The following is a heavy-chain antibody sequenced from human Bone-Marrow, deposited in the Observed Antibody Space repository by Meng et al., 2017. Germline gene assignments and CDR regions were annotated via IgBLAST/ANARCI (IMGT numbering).Heavy chain of an antibody. CDR1: GGSINSYY. V-gene: IGHV4-59*08. CDR3: ARGGWSLDY. D-gene: IGHD2-15*01. CDR2: IHYSGST. J-gene: IGHJ4*02. Sequence: VQLQEAGPGLVRPSETLSLPYAVSGGSINSYYWSWIRQAPGKGREWIGYIHYSGSTDYTPSLKSRVTISVDTSKNQFSLNLSSVTAADTAVYYCARGGWSLDYWGQGTLVTVSS.